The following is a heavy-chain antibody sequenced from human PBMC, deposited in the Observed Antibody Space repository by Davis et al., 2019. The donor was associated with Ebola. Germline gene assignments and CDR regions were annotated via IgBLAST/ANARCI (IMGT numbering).Heavy chain of an antibody. Sequence: GGSLRLSCAASGFTFSSYGMNWVRQAPGKGLEWVSSISSSSSYIYYADSVKGRFTISRDNAKNSLYLQMNSLRAEDTAVYYCARDLSWDVDYWGQGTLVTVSS. CDR1: GFTFSSYG. V-gene: IGHV3-21*01. CDR3: ARDLSWDVDY. D-gene: IGHD6-13*01. CDR2: ISSSSSYI. J-gene: IGHJ4*02.